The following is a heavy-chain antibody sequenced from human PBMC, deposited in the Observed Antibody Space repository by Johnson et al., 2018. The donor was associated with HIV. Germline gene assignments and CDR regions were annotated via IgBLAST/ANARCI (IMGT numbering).Heavy chain of an antibody. CDR1: GFTFSDYY. D-gene: IGHD1-26*01. CDR3: ARAGVGAGAFDI. V-gene: IGHV3-7*01. Sequence: VQLVESGGGLVQPGGSLRLSCAASGFTFSDYYMSWIRQAPGKGLEWVANITQDGSEKYYVDSVKGRFTISRDNAKNSLYLQMNSLRAGDTAVYYCARAGVGAGAFDIWGQGTMVTVSS. J-gene: IGHJ3*02. CDR2: ITQDGSEK.